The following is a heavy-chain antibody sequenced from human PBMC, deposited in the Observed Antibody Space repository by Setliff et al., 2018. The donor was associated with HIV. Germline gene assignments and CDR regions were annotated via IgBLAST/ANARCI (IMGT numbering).Heavy chain of an antibody. CDR2: IYPGDSDT. CDR1: GYTFTNYR. Sequence: PGESLKISCRGSGYTFTNYRIGWVRQMPGRGLEWMGIIYPGDSDTRYSPPFEGQVTMSADKSINTAYLQWNSLKASDTAMYYCARQPTDTSGYNNWFDSWGQGTLVTVSS. J-gene: IGHJ5*01. CDR3: ARQPTDTSGYNNWFDS. D-gene: IGHD3-3*01. V-gene: IGHV5-51*01.